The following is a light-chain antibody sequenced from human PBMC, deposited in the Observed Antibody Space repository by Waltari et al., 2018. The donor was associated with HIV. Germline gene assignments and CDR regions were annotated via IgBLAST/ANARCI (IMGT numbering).Light chain of an antibody. CDR2: ENN. CDR1: SSNTGNNY. V-gene: IGLV1-51*02. J-gene: IGLJ3*02. Sequence: QSVLTQPPSVSAAPGQRVTISCSGSSSNTGNNYVFWYQQFPVAAPKLLIYENNKRPSGNPDRLSRTESGTSATRDITGLQTGDEGDYYCGTWDISLNAGVFGGGTKLTVL. CDR3: GTWDISLNAGV.